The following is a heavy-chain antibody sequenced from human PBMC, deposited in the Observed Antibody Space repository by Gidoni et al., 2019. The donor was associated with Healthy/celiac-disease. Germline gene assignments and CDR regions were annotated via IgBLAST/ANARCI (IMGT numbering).Heavy chain of an antibody. CDR1: GFTFSSSS. CDR2: ISSSSSYI. J-gene: IGHJ6*03. Sequence: EVQLVESGGGLVKPGGSLRLSCAASGFTFSSSSMNWVRQAPGKGLEWVSSISSSSSYIYYADSVKGRFTISRDNAKNSLYLQMNSLRAEDTAVYYCARDGRYIVVVPAAIPLGYYYYMDVWGKGTTVTVSS. V-gene: IGHV3-21*01. D-gene: IGHD2-2*01. CDR3: ARDGRYIVVVPAAIPLGYYYYMDV.